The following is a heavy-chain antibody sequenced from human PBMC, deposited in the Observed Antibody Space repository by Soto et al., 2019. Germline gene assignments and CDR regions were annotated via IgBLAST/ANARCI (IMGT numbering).Heavy chain of an antibody. CDR1: GFTFSSYA. V-gene: IGHV3-30-3*01. J-gene: IGHJ4*02. CDR2: ISYDGSNK. D-gene: IGHD6-13*01. Sequence: QVQLVESGGGVVQPGRSLRLSCAASGFTFSSYAMHWVRQAPGKGLEWVAVISYDGSNKYYADSVKGRFTISRDNSKNTRYLQMNSLRAEDTAVYYCARDREQQLAYCDYWGQGTLVTVSS. CDR3: ARDREQQLAYCDY.